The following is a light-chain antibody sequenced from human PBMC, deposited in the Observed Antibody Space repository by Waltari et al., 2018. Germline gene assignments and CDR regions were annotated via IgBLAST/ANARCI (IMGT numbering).Light chain of an antibody. CDR2: DAS. V-gene: IGKV3-15*01. Sequence: EIVMTQSPATLSVSPGERATLSCRASQNINSDLAWYQQQAGQAPRLLILDASTRATGIPGRFSGSGFGTEFTLTIGSPQSEDSAVYYCQQYNKWPLTFGGGTKVEIK. CDR3: QQYNKWPLT. CDR1: QNINSD. J-gene: IGKJ4*01.